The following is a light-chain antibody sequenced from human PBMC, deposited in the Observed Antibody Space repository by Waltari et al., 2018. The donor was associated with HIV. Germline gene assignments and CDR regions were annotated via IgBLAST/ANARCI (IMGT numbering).Light chain of an antibody. J-gene: IGLJ2*01. V-gene: IGLV2-14*03. CDR3: SSYTTTNTII. CDR2: DVF. Sequence: PGQSITISCTGTSSDIGAYEYVSWYRQHPDKAPQLLIYDVFYRPPGVSHRFSGSKSGNTASLTISGLQAEDEAVYSCSSYTTTNTIIFGGGTKLTVL. CDR1: SSDIGAYEY.